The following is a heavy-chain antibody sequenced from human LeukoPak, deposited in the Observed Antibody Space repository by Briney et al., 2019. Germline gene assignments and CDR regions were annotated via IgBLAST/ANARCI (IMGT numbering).Heavy chain of an antibody. CDR3: ARAKDRGYYYYMDV. CDR1: GFTFSSYS. D-gene: IGHD1-14*01. CDR2: ISSSSSYI. J-gene: IGHJ6*03. V-gene: IGHV3-21*01. Sequence: GGSLRLSCAASGFTFSSYSMNWVCQAPGKGLEWVSSISSSSSYIYYADSVKGRFTISRDNAKNSLYLQMNSLRAEDTAVYYCARAKDRGYYYYMDVWGKGTTVTVSS.